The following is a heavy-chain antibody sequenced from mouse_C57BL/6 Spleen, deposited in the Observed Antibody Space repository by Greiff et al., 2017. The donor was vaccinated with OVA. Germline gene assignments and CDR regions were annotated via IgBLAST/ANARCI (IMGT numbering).Heavy chain of an antibody. Sequence: QVQLQQPGAELVKPGASVKLSCKASGYTFTSYWMQWVKQRPGQGLEWIGEIDPSDSYTNYNQKFKGKATLTVDTSSSTAYMQLSSLTSADSAVYYCASLGGSSPFADWGQGTLVTVSA. J-gene: IGHJ3*01. CDR2: IDPSDSYT. V-gene: IGHV1-50*01. D-gene: IGHD1-1*01. CDR3: ASLGGSSPFAD. CDR1: GYTFTSYW.